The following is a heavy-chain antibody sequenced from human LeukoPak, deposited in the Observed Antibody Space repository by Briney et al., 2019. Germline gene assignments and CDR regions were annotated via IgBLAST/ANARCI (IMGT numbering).Heavy chain of an antibody. D-gene: IGHD1-26*01. V-gene: IGHV3-33*01. CDR2: IWYDGSNK. J-gene: IGHJ4*02. CDR3: ARDILGSYGSY. CDR1: GFTFSSYG. Sequence: PGGSLRLSCAASGFTFSSYGMHWVRQAPGKGLEWVAVIWYDGSNKYYADSVKGRFTISRDNSKNSLYLQMNSLRAEDTAVYYCARDILGSYGSYWGQGTLVTVSS.